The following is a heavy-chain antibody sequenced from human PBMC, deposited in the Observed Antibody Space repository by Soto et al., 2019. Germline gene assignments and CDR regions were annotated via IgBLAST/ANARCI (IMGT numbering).Heavy chain of an antibody. CDR1: GYTFTSYY. CDR3: ARDVTTGTSHPNGAFDI. J-gene: IGHJ3*02. Sequence: ASVKVACTASGYTFTSYYMHWVRQAPGQGLEWMGIINPSGGSTSYAQKFKGRVTMTRDTSTSTVYMELSSLRSEDTAVYYCARDVTTGTSHPNGAFDIWGEGTMVT. CDR2: INPSGGST. V-gene: IGHV1-46*03. D-gene: IGHD1-1*01.